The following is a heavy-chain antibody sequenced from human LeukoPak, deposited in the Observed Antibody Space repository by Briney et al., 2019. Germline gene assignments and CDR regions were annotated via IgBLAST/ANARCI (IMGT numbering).Heavy chain of an antibody. Sequence: GGSLRLSCATSGFTFTDYPMNWVRQAPGKGLEWVSNIRTTAEGANYAYYADSVKGRVTISRDDAKNTLYLHMNSLRDDDTAVYYCAADQRYAFDYWGQGILVTVSS. D-gene: IGHD3-9*01. CDR1: GFTFTDYP. V-gene: IGHV3-48*02. J-gene: IGHJ4*02. CDR3: AADQRYAFDY. CDR2: IRTTAEGANYA.